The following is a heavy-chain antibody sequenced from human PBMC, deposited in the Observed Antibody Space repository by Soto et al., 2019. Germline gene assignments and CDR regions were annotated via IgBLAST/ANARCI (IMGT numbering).Heavy chain of an antibody. J-gene: IGHJ6*02. V-gene: IGHV1-2*02. D-gene: IGHD6-13*01. CDR2: INPNSGGT. CDR3: ASRPFPAKYSSSWSFGMDV. CDR1: GYTFTGYY. Sequence: GASVKVSCKASGYTFTGYYMHWVRQAPGQGLEWMGWINPNSGGTNYAQKFQGRVTMTRDTSISTAYMELSRLRSDDTAVYYCASRPFPAKYSSSWSFGMDVWGQGTTVTVSS.